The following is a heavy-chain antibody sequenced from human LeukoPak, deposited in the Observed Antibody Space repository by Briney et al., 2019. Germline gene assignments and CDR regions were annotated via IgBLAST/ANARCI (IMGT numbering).Heavy chain of an antibody. Sequence: GGSLRLSCAASGFTFSSYSMNWVRQAPGKGLEWVSSITSSGRYIYYADSVKGRFTISRDNAKNSLYLQMNSLRAEDTAVYYCARDEIVATTKANYYYYMDVWGKGTTVTISS. CDR1: GFTFSSYS. V-gene: IGHV3-21*01. CDR2: ITSSGRYI. J-gene: IGHJ6*03. D-gene: IGHD5-12*01. CDR3: ARDEIVATTKANYYYYMDV.